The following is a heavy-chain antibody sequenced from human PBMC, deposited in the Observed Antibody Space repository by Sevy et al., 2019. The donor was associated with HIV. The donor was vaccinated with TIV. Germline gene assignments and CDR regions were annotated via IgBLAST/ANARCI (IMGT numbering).Heavy chain of an antibody. J-gene: IGHJ3*02. Sequence: GGSLRLSCAASGFSISGYGMHWVRQAPGKGLEWVAVIWYDGTNREYADSVKGRFTISRDNSKNTLYLQMNSLRVEDTAVYYCARERGISFIVGATTGAFDIWGQGTMVTVSS. CDR1: GFSISGYG. V-gene: IGHV3-33*01. CDR3: ARERGISFIVGATTGAFDI. CDR2: IWYDGTNR. D-gene: IGHD1-26*01.